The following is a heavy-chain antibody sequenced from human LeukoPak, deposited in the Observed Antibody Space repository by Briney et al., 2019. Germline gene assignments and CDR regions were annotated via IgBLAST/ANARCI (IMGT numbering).Heavy chain of an antibody. CDR3: AKVEYSYCSGGSCQWFDP. CDR1: GFTLSSYA. Sequence: GGSLRLSCAASGFTLSSYAMSWVRQAPGKGLEWVSAISGSGGSTYYADSVKGRFTISRDNSKNTLYLQMNSLRAEDTAVYYCAKVEYSYCSGGSCQWFDPWGQGTLVTVSS. D-gene: IGHD2-15*01. CDR2: ISGSGGST. J-gene: IGHJ5*02. V-gene: IGHV3-23*01.